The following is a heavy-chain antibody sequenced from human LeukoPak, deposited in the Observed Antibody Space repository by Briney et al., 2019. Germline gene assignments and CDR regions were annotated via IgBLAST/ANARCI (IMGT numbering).Heavy chain of an antibody. D-gene: IGHD4-17*01. CDR2: INHSGST. CDR3: ARGRPPGRLWQHYGRFDAFDI. CDR1: GGSFSGYY. Sequence: SETLSLTCAVYGGSFSGYYWSWIRQPPGKGLEWIGEINHSGSTNYNPSLKSRVTISVDTSKNQFSLKLSSVTAADTAVYYCARGRPPGRLWQHYGRFDAFDIWGQGTMLTVSS. V-gene: IGHV4-34*01. J-gene: IGHJ3*02.